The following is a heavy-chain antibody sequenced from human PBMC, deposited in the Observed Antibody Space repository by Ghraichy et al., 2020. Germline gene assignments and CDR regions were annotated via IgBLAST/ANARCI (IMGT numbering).Heavy chain of an antibody. CDR2: IIPIFGTA. CDR1: GGTFSSYA. D-gene: IGHD3-10*01. CDR3: ASPGVMVRGVIIMGYFDY. V-gene: IGHV1-69*01. J-gene: IGHJ4*02. Sequence: VKVSCKASGGTFSSYAISWVRQAPGQGLEWMGGIIPIFGTANYAQKFQGRVTITADESTSTAYMELSSLRSEDTAVYYCASPGVMVRGVIIMGYFDYWGQGTLVTVSS.